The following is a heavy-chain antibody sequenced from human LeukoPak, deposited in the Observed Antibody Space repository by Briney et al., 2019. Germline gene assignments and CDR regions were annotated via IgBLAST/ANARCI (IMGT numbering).Heavy chain of an antibody. D-gene: IGHD1-26*01. CDR3: AKGITYYPIKY. V-gene: IGHV4-34*01. CDR1: GGSFSGYY. CDR2: INPSGST. J-gene: IGHJ4*02. Sequence: SETPSLTCAVYGGSFSGYYWSWIRQPPGKGLEWIGEINPSGSTNYSPSLKSRVTMSVDTSRKQFSLNLTSVTAADTAVYYCAKGITYYPIKYWGQGALVTVS.